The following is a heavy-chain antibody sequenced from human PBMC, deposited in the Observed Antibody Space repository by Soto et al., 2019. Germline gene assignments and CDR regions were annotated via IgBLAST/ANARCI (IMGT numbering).Heavy chain of an antibody. Sequence: QVQLVESGGGVVQPGRSLRLSCAASGFTFSSYGMHWVRQAPGKGLEWVAVIWSDGNNKYYADSVKGRFTISRDNSKSTLYLQMNSLRAEDTAVYYCARDLGSDNLPLDYWGQGTLVTVSS. J-gene: IGHJ4*02. D-gene: IGHD6-6*01. V-gene: IGHV3-33*01. CDR3: ARDLGSDNLPLDY. CDR2: IWSDGNNK. CDR1: GFTFSSYG.